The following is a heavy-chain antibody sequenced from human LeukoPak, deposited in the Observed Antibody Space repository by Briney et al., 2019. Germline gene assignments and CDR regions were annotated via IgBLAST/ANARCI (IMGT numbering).Heavy chain of an antibody. CDR3: ARTYYYGSGSYHYYFDY. J-gene: IGHJ4*02. V-gene: IGHV4-39*01. CDR1: GFTFSTYSMN. D-gene: IGHD3-10*01. Sequence: GSLRLSCAASGFTFSTYSMNWVRQPPGKGLEWIGSIYYSGSTYYNPSLKSRVTISVDTSKNQFSLKLSSVTAADTAVYYCARTYYYGSGSYHYYFDYWGQGTLVTVSS. CDR2: IYYSGST.